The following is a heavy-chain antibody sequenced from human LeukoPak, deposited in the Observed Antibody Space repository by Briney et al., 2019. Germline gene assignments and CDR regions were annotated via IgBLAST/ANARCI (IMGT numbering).Heavy chain of an antibody. CDR1: GFTFTSYA. V-gene: IGHV3-23*01. CDR2: VSNSGDST. Sequence: PGGSLRLSCAASGFTFTSYAMSWVRQAPGKGLEWVSSVSNSGDSTDYADSVKGRFTISRDNSKNTGYLQMNSLRAEDTAVYFCAKVREWLVPFDFWGQGTLVTVSS. D-gene: IGHD5-12*01. CDR3: AKVREWLVPFDF. J-gene: IGHJ4*02.